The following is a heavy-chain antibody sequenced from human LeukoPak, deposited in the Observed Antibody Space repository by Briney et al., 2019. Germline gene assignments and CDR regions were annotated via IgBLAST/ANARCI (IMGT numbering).Heavy chain of an antibody. CDR3: ARTNSGSDF. Sequence: GGSLRLSCAASGFTFSDYYIKWIRKAPGKGLEWVSYIGRSTTNTYYADSVKGRFTISRDNAKNSLYLQMNSLRVEDTAVYYCARTNSGSDFWGQGTLVTVSS. CDR1: GFTFSDYY. D-gene: IGHD5-12*01. V-gene: IGHV3-11*01. J-gene: IGHJ4*02. CDR2: IGRSTTNT.